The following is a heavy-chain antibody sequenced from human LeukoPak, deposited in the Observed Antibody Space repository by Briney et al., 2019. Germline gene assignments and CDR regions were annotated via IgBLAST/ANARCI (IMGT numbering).Heavy chain of an antibody. Sequence: GGSLGLSCAASGFTFSSYEMNWVRQAPGKGLEWVSYISSSGSTIYYADSVKGRFTISRDNAKNSLYLQMNSLRAEDTAVYYCAREGSSGSYYYGMDVWGQGTTVTVSS. CDR3: AREGSSGSYYYGMDV. J-gene: IGHJ6*02. V-gene: IGHV3-48*03. CDR1: GFTFSSYE. CDR2: ISSSGSTI. D-gene: IGHD3-22*01.